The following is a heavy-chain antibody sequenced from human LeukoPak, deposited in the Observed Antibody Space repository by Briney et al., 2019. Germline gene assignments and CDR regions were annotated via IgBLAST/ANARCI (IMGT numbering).Heavy chain of an antibody. CDR2: ISSSSSYI. V-gene: IGHV3-21*01. CDR1: GFTFSSYE. CDR3: AKDRPTDGDFAFDY. D-gene: IGHD4-17*01. J-gene: IGHJ4*02. Sequence: PGGSLRLSCAASGFTFSSYEMNWVRQAPGKGLEWVSSISSSSSYIYYADSVKGRFTISRDNSKNTLYLQMNSLRAEDTAVYYCAKDRPTDGDFAFDYWGQGTLVTVSS.